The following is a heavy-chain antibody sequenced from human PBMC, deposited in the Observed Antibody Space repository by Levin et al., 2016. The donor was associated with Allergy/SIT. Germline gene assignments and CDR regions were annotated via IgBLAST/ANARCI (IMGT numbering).Heavy chain of an antibody. CDR2: IRYSGGGT. CDR1: GFSLSDSA. Sequence: GGSLRLSCAVSGFSLSDSAMNWVRQAPGKGLEWVSIIRYSGGGTDYADSVRGRFTISRDISNNTLYLQMNSLRVEDTAVYYCARKWSGFDYWGQGVLVTVSS. V-gene: IGHV3-23*01. CDR3: ARKWSGFDY. J-gene: IGHJ4*02. D-gene: IGHD2-15*01.